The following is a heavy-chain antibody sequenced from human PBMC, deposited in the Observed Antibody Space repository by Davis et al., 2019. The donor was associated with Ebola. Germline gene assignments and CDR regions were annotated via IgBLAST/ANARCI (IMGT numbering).Heavy chain of an antibody. D-gene: IGHD1-1*01. CDR1: LYTFTNYG. Sequence: SVNVSRKASLYTFTNYGIIWVRQAPRHGLEWMGWINPHNGHTNYAQNVQGRVTMTTNTSTSTAYMEVGSLRSDDTAVYFCARAQFPTTSDHWGQGTLVTVSS. V-gene: IGHV1-18*04. J-gene: IGHJ4*02. CDR2: INPHNGHT. CDR3: ARAQFPTTSDH.